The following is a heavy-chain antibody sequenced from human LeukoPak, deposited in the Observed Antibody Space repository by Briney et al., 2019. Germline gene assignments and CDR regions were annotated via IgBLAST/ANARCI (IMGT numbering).Heavy chain of an antibody. CDR3: ARGVYSGSYYSRQYAYYFDY. D-gene: IGHD1-26*01. J-gene: IGHJ4*02. V-gene: IGHV4-59*01. CDR1: GGSISSYY. Sequence: SETLSLTCTVSGGSISSYYWSWIRQPPGKGLGWIGYIYYSGSTSYNPSLKSRVTISVDTSKNQFSLKLSSVTAADTAVYYCARGVYSGSYYSRQYAYYFDYWGQGTLVTVSS. CDR2: IYYSGST.